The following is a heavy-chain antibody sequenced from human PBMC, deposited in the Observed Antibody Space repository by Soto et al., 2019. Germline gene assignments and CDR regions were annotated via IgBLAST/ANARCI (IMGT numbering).Heavy chain of an antibody. V-gene: IGHV2-5*02. Sequence: QITLKESGPTLVKPTQTLTLTCTVSGLALSSYGVAVGWIRQPPGKALEWVAVIYWDDDKRYSPSLKSRLSLTTDTSKNLVVLTLINMDPVDTATYYCAHAITYNRCWFQNWFDPWGQGTLVTVSP. CDR2: IYWDDDK. CDR3: AHAITYNRCWFQNWFDP. D-gene: IGHD6-13*01. J-gene: IGHJ5*02. CDR1: GLALSSYGVA.